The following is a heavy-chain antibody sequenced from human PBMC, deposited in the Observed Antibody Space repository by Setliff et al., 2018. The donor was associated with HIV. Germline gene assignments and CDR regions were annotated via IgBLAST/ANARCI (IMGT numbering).Heavy chain of an antibody. D-gene: IGHD3-10*01. J-gene: IGHJ4*02. CDR1: GFTFSTYT. Sequence: GALRLSCVASGFTFSTYTMNWVRQAPGKGLEWVSSIGSSSYIFYADSVKGRFTISRDNAKNSLYLQMDGLSAEDTAVYYCARDAYYGSGSYYTVRPSDYWGQGILVTVSS. V-gene: IGHV3-21*01. CDR3: ARDAYYGSGSYYTVRPSDY. CDR2: IGSSSYI.